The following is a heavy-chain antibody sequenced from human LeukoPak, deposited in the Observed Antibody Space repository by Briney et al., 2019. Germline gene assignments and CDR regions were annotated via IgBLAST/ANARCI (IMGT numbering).Heavy chain of an antibody. Sequence: PGGSLRLSCAASGFTFSSYEMNWVRQAPGKGLEWVSYISSSGSTIYYADSVKGRFTISRDNAKNSLYLQMNSLRAEDTAVYYCARDVRGYSSGWYHWYYYFDYWGQGTLVTVSS. CDR2: ISSSGSTI. CDR3: ARDVRGYSSGWYHWYYYFDY. V-gene: IGHV3-48*03. CDR1: GFTFSSYE. J-gene: IGHJ4*02. D-gene: IGHD6-19*01.